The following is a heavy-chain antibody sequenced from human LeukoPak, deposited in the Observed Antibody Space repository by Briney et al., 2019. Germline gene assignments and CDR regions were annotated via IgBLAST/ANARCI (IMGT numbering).Heavy chain of an antibody. CDR2: INPNSGGT. D-gene: IGHD3-9*01. CDR3: ARSSYYDILTGYYDH. CDR1: GYTFTGYY. J-gene: IGHJ4*02. V-gene: IGHV1-2*02. Sequence: GASVKVSCKASGYTFTGYYMHWVRQAPGQGLEWMGWINPNSGGTNYAQKFQGRVTMTRDTSVSTAYMELSRLRSDDTAVYYCARSSYYDILTGYYDHWGQGTLVTVSS.